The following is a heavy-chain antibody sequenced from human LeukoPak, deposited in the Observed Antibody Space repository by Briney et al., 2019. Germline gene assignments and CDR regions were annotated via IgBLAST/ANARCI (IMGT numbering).Heavy chain of an antibody. D-gene: IGHD5-12*01. J-gene: IGHJ4*02. CDR1: GFTFSSYA. V-gene: IGHV3-23*01. CDR2: ISGSGGST. Sequence: LGGSLRLSCAASGFTFSSYAMSWVRQAPGKGLEWVSAISGSGGSTYYADSVKGRFTISRDNSKNTLCLQMNSLRAEDTAVYYCAKSRSGYGYGPFDYWGQGTLVTVSS. CDR3: AKSRSGYGYGPFDY.